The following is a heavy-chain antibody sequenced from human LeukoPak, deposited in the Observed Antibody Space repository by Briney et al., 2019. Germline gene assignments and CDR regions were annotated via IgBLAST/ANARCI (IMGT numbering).Heavy chain of an antibody. D-gene: IGHD3-3*01. V-gene: IGHV4-59*01. CDR1: GGSISSYY. J-gene: IGHJ2*01. Sequence: SETLSLTCTVSGGSISSYYWSRIRQPPGKGLEWIGYIYYSGSTNYNPSLKSRVTISVDTSKNQFSLKLSSVTAADTAVYYCARDYQSGVVTNWYFDLWGRGTLVTVSS. CDR3: ARDYQSGVVTNWYFDL. CDR2: IYYSGST.